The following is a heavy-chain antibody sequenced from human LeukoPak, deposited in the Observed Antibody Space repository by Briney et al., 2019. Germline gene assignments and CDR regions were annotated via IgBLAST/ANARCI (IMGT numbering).Heavy chain of an antibody. D-gene: IGHD3-22*01. CDR3: ARDYYYDSSGYYYADY. Sequence: GGSLRLSCAASGFTFSSYSMNWVRQAPGKGLEWVSSISSSSSYRYYADSVKGRFTISRDNAKNSLYLQMNSLRAEDTAVYYCARDYYYDSSGYYYADYWGQGTLVTVSS. CDR1: GFTFSSYS. V-gene: IGHV3-21*01. CDR2: ISSSSSYR. J-gene: IGHJ4*02.